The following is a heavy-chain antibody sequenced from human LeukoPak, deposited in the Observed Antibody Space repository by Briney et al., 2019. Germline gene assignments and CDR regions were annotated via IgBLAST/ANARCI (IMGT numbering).Heavy chain of an antibody. J-gene: IGHJ4*02. D-gene: IGHD6-19*01. CDR1: GFTFSSYG. CDR2: IRYDGSNK. CDR3: AKAKPGIAVAGIDY. Sequence: GGPLRLSCAASGFTFSSYGMPWVRQAPGKGLEWVAFIRYDGSNKYYADSVKGRFTISRDNSKNTLYLQMNSLRAEDTAVYYCAKAKPGIAVAGIDYWGQGTLVTVSS. V-gene: IGHV3-30*02.